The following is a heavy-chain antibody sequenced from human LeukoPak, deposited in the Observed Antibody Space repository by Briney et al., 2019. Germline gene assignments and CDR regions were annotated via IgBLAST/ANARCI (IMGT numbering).Heavy chain of an antibody. Sequence: GGSLRLSCAASGFTFSSYSMNWVRQAPGKGLEWVSSISSSSSYIYYADSVKGRFTISRDNAKNSLYLQMNSLRAEDTAVYYCARGGIWDYDILTGYSNYYFDYWGQGTLVTVSS. V-gene: IGHV3-21*01. CDR1: GFTFSSYS. CDR2: ISSSSSYI. CDR3: ARGGIWDYDILTGYSNYYFDY. D-gene: IGHD3-9*01. J-gene: IGHJ4*02.